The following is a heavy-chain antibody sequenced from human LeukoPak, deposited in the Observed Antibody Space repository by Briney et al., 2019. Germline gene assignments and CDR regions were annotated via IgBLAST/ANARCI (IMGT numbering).Heavy chain of an antibody. J-gene: IGHJ3*02. CDR1: GYTFTNYY. D-gene: IGHD3-3*01. CDR3: ARDHGDDAFDI. Sequence: ASVKVSRKASGYTFTNYYIHWVRQAPGQGLEWMGWINSNRGGTNYAQKFQGRVTMTRDTSISTAYMELRSVRSDDTAVYYCARDHGDDAFDIWGPGTMVPVSS. CDR2: INSNRGGT. V-gene: IGHV1-2*02.